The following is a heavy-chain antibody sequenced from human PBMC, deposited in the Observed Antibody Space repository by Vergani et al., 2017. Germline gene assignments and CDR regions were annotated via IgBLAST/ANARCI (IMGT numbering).Heavy chain of an antibody. Sequence: QVQLQESGPGLVKPSETLSLTCTVSGGSISSGGYYWSWIRQHPGKGLEWIGYIYYSGSTYYNPSLKSRVTISVDTSKNQFSLKLSSVTAADTAVYYCARTRYGSGSSNLDYWGQGTLVTVSS. CDR1: GGSISSGGYY. CDR3: ARTRYGSGSSNLDY. D-gene: IGHD3-10*01. V-gene: IGHV4-31*03. CDR2: IYYSGST. J-gene: IGHJ4*02.